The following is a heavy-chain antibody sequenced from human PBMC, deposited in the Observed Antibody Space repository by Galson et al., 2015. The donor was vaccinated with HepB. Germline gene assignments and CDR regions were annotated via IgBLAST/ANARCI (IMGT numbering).Heavy chain of an antibody. D-gene: IGHD1-26*01. J-gene: IGHJ5*02. CDR3: VRYLVGAIPAGFDP. Sequence: SLRLSCAASGFTFSDYYMSWIRQAPGKGLEWVSYISSSSSYTNYADSVKGRFTISRDNAKNSLYLQMNSLRAEDTAVYYCVRYLVGAIPAGFDPWGQGTLVTVSS. CDR1: GFTFSDYY. V-gene: IGHV3-11*06. CDR2: ISSSSSYT.